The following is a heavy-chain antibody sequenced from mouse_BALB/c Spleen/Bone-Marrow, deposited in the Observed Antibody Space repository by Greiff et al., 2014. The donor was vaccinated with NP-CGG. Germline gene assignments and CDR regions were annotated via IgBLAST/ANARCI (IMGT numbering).Heavy chain of an antibody. CDR2: IYPGSGST. CDR1: GYTFTDYV. V-gene: IGHV1-81*01. J-gene: IGHJ3*01. CDR3: ARGGGYGSSWFAY. Sequence: QVQLQQSGPELVKPGASVKMSCKASGYTFTDYVISWVKQRTGQGLEWIGEIYPGSGSTYYNEEFKGKATLTADKSSNTAYMQLSSLTSEDSAVYFCARGGGYGSSWFAYWGQGTLATVSA. D-gene: IGHD1-1*01.